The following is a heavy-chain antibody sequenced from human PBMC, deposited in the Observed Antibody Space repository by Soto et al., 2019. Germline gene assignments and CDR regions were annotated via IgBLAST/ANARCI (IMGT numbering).Heavy chain of an antibody. V-gene: IGHV3-20*04. CDR3: ARVPLLADYFDS. J-gene: IGHJ4*02. Sequence: EVRLVESGGGVGRPGGSLRLSCAASGFTFEDHGLSWVRQAPGKGLEWVAGINWNGGSTVYAAAVKGRFTISRDNAKISLFLEVNSLRVEDTALYFCARVPLLADYFDSWGQGTLVTVSS. CDR1: GFTFEDHG. CDR2: INWNGGST.